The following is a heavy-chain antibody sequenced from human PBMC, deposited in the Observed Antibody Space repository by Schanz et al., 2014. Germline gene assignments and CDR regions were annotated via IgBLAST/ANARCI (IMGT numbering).Heavy chain of an antibody. CDR1: GFTFSTSA. V-gene: IGHV3-23*01. Sequence: EVQLLESGGGLVQPGGSLRLSCAASGFTFSTSAMSWVRQVPGKGLEWVSAILGLASTTYYADSVKGRFTISRDNSKNLLYLPMNSLRAEDTAVYYCTRDVRLDRRGNWFDPWGQGTLVTVSS. J-gene: IGHJ5*02. CDR3: TRDVRLDRRGNWFDP. D-gene: IGHD1-1*01. CDR2: ILGLASTT.